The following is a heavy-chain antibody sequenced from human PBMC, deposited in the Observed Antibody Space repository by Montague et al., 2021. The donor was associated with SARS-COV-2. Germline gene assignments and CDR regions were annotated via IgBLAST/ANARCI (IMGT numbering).Heavy chain of an antibody. Sequence: SETLSLTCSVSGEPISGFFWNWIRQPAGKGLEWIGRIYASGGTDYNPSLKSQVTISVVTSKNHFTLKLSSVTAAETAVYYCARLKRYFDSSGSPSAFDFWGQGTKVTVSS. CDR3: ARLKRYFDSSGSPSAFDF. D-gene: IGHD3-22*01. V-gene: IGHV4-4*07. J-gene: IGHJ3*01. CDR1: GEPISGFF. CDR2: IYASGGT.